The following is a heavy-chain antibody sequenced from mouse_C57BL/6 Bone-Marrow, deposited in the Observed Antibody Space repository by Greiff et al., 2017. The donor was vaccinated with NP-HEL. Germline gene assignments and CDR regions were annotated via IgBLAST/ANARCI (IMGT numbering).Heavy chain of an antibody. CDR1: GYTFTSYW. J-gene: IGHJ4*01. Sequence: QVQLKQPGAELVKPGASVKLSCKASGYTFTSYWMHWVKQRPGQGLEWIGMIHPNSGSTNYNEKFKSKATLTVDKSSSTAYMQLSSLTSEDSAVYYGARRGYGNLPYAVDYWGQGTSVTVTS. V-gene: IGHV1-64*01. D-gene: IGHD2-1*01. CDR2: IHPNSGST. CDR3: ARRGYGNLPYAVDY.